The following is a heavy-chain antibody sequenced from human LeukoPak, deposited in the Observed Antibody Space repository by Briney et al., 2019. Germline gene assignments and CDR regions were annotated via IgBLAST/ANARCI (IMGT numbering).Heavy chain of an antibody. Sequence: GGTLRLSCAASGFTFSSYGMSWVRQAPGKGLEWVAIISYDGNTKYYGDSVRGRFTISRDNSKSTIYLQMNSLRADDTAVYYCARDRDFGVVTPWCDYWGQGILVTVSS. CDR3: ARDRDFGVVTPWCDY. CDR2: ISYDGNTK. V-gene: IGHV3-30*03. CDR1: GFTFSSYG. J-gene: IGHJ4*02. D-gene: IGHD3-3*01.